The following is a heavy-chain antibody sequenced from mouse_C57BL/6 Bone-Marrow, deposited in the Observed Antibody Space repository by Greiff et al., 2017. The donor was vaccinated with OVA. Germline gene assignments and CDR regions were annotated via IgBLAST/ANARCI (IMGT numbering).Heavy chain of an antibody. V-gene: IGHV1-64*01. J-gene: IGHJ2*01. CDR3: ATLTTVVARGY. CDR1: GYTFTSYW. CDR2: IHPNSGST. D-gene: IGHD1-1*01. Sequence: QVQLKQPGAELVKPGASVTLSCKASGYTFTSYWMHWVKQRPGQGLEWIGMIHPNSGSTNYNEKFKSKATLTVDKSSSTAYMQLSSLTSEDSAVYYCATLTTVVARGYWGQGTTLTVAS.